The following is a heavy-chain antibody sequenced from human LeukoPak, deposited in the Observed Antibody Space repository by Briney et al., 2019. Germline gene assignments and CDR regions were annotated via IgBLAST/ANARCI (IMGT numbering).Heavy chain of an antibody. J-gene: IGHJ4*02. Sequence: PSETLSLTCTVSGGSISEYYWSWIRQSPGKGLEWIGYIYESGGTNYNPSLRSRVTISLDTSKTQVSLKVTSLTAADTAVCYCARDRAAFYYASGLAYWGQGIPVTVSS. CDR2: IYESGGT. CDR1: GGSISEYY. CDR3: ARDRAAFYYASGLAY. D-gene: IGHD3-10*01. V-gene: IGHV4-59*01.